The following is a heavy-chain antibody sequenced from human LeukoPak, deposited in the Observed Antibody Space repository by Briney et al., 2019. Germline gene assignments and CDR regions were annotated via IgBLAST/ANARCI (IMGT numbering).Heavy chain of an antibody. CDR2: IYSGGST. V-gene: IGHV3-66*02. Sequence: QPGGSLRLSCAASGFTVSSNYMSWVRQAPGKGLEWVSVIYSGGSTYYADSVKGRFTISRDNSKNTLYLQMNNLRAEDTAVYYCARDRITGTSDYWGQGTLVTVSS. CDR3: ARDRITGTSDY. CDR1: GFTVSSNY. J-gene: IGHJ4*02. D-gene: IGHD1-7*01.